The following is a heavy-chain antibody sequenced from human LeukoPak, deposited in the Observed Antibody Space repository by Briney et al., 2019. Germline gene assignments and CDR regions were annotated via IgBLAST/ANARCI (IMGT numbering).Heavy chain of an antibody. J-gene: IGHJ4*02. V-gene: IGHV4-38-2*01. Sequence: SETMSLTCAVSGYSISSGYYWGWIRQPPGKGLEWIGSIYHSGSTYYNPSLKSRVTISVDTSKNQFSLKLSSVTAADTAVYYCASMHCTNGACYDYYFDYWGQGTLVTVSS. D-gene: IGHD2-8*01. CDR2: IYHSGST. CDR1: GYSISSGYY. CDR3: ASMHCTNGACYDYYFDY.